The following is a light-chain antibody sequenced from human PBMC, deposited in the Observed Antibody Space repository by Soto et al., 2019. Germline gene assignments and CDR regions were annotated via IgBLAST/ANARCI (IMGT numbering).Light chain of an antibody. CDR3: QQRNLWPLT. V-gene: IGKV2-30*02. CDR2: RVS. J-gene: IGKJ4*01. CDR1: QSLVHSDGNTY. Sequence: AVLTQSPVSLPVTLGQPASISCRSSQSLVHSDGNTYLNWFLQRPGQSPRRLVYRVSNRDSGVPARFSGSGSGTNFTLTICSLEPEDFAVYYCQQRNLWPLTFGGGTKV.